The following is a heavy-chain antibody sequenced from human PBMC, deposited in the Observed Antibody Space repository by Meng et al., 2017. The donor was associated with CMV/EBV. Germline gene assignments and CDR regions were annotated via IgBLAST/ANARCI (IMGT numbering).Heavy chain of an antibody. CDR3: ARRGSYYGSGSYYNWFDP. CDR1: GGTFSSYA. D-gene: IGHD3-10*01. CDR2: IIPIFGKA. Sequence: QGQVVQSGAEVKKPGSSVNVSCKASGGTFSSYAISWVRQSPGQGLEWMGGIIPIFGKANYAQKFQGRVTITADESTSTAYMELSSLRSEDTAVYYCARRGSYYGSGSYYNWFDPWGQGTLVTVSS. V-gene: IGHV1-69*12. J-gene: IGHJ5*02.